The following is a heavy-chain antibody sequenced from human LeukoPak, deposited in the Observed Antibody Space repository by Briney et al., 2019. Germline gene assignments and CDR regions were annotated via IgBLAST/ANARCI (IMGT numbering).Heavy chain of an antibody. D-gene: IGHD5-24*01. Sequence: GGSLRLSCAASGFTFSSYAMSWVRQAPGKGLEWVSAISGSGGSTYYADSVKGRFTISRDNSKNTLYLQVNSLRAEDTAVYYCAKFFLGDGYNRNYWGQGTLVTVSS. V-gene: IGHV3-23*01. CDR2: ISGSGGST. CDR3: AKFFLGDGYNRNY. J-gene: IGHJ4*02. CDR1: GFTFSSYA.